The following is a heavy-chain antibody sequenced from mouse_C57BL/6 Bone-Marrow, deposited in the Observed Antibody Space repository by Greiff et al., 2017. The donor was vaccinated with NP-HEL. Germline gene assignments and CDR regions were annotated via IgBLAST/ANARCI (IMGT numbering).Heavy chain of an antibody. CDR3: AIGGYYGSSLRYWYFDV. CDR1: GYTFTSYW. J-gene: IGHJ1*03. V-gene: IGHV1-74*01. CDR2: IHPSDSDT. Sequence: QVQLKQPGAELVKPGASVKVSCKASGYTFTSYWMHWVKQRPGQGLEWIGRIHPSDSDTNYNQKFKGKATLTVDKSSSTAYMQLSSLTSEDSAVYYCAIGGYYGSSLRYWYFDVWGTGTTVTVSS. D-gene: IGHD1-1*01.